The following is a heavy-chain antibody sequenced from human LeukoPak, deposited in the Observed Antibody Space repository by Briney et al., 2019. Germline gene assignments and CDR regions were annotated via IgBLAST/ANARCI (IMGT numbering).Heavy chain of an antibody. J-gene: IGHJ4*02. V-gene: IGHV1-46*01. Sequence: ASVKVSCKASGYTFTSYYMHWVRQAPGQGLEWMGVINPSGGSTSYAQKFQGRVTMTRDTSTSTVYMELSSLRSEDTAVYYCARDLRLVTTGIRRSRNFDYWGQGTLVTVSS. CDR1: GYTFTSYY. CDR3: ARDLRLVTTGIRRSRNFDY. D-gene: IGHD4-17*01. CDR2: INPSGGST.